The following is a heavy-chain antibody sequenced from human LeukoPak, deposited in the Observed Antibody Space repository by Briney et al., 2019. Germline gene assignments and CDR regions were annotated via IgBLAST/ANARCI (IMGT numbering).Heavy chain of an antibody. J-gene: IGHJ4*02. V-gene: IGHV3-49*03. CDR3: TRGIQLWLYYFDY. CDR1: GFTFGDYA. D-gene: IGHD5-18*01. Sequence: GGSLRLSCTASGFTFGDYAMSWFRQAPGKGLEWVGFIRSKAYGGTTEYAASVKGRFTISRDDSKSIAYLQMNSLKTEDTAVYYCTRGIQLWLYYFDYWGQGTLVTVSS. CDR2: IRSKAYGGTT.